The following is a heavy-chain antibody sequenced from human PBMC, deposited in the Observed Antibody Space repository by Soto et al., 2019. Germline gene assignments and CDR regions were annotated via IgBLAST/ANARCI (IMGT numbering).Heavy chain of an antibody. V-gene: IGHV1-2*04. D-gene: IGHD6-19*01. Sequence: GASVKVSCKASGYTFSGYYMHWVRQAPGQGLEWMGWINPNSGGTNYAQKFQGWVTMTRDTSISTAYMELSRLRSDDTAVYYCARIRLGYSSGWYDYWGQGTLVTVSS. J-gene: IGHJ4*02. CDR1: GYTFSGYY. CDR3: ARIRLGYSSGWYDY. CDR2: INPNSGGT.